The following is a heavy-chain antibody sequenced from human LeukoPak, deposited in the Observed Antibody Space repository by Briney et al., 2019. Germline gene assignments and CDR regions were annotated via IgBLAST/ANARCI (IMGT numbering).Heavy chain of an antibody. CDR3: TKSYYYGSGSPSLDY. Sequence: GGSLRLSCAASGFTFSSYAMSWVRQAPGKGLEWVSGISGGNGATYYADSVKGRFTISTDNSKNTLYLQMNSLRVEDTAVYYCTKSYYYGSGSPSLDYWGQGTLVTVSS. D-gene: IGHD3-10*01. J-gene: IGHJ4*02. CDR2: ISGGNGAT. V-gene: IGHV3-23*01. CDR1: GFTFSSYA.